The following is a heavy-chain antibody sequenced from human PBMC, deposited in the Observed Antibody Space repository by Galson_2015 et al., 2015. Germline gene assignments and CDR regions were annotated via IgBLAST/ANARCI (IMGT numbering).Heavy chain of an antibody. CDR2: ISGSGGST. J-gene: IGHJ6*02. D-gene: IGHD2-2*02. CDR1: GFTFSSYG. V-gene: IGHV3-23*01. Sequence: SLRLSCAASGFTFSSYGMHWVRQAPGKGLEWVSAISGSGGSTYYADSVKGRFTISRDNSKNTLYLQMNSLRAEDTAVYYCAKVGCSSTSCYTDYYYGTDVWGQGTTVTVSS. CDR3: AKVGCSSTSCYTDYYYGTDV.